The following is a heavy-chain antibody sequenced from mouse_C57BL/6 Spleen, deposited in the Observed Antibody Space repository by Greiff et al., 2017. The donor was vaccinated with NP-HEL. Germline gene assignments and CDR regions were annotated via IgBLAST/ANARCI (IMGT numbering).Heavy chain of an antibody. V-gene: IGHV1-7*01. Sequence: VQLQQSGAELAKPGASVKLSCKASGYTFTSYWMHWVKQRPGQGLEWIGYINPSSGYTKYNQKFKDKATLTAVKSSSTAYMQLSSLTYEDSAVYYCARSGYDYAMDYWGQGTSVTVSS. CDR2: INPSSGYT. D-gene: IGHD2-4*01. J-gene: IGHJ4*01. CDR3: ARSGYDYAMDY. CDR1: GYTFTSYW.